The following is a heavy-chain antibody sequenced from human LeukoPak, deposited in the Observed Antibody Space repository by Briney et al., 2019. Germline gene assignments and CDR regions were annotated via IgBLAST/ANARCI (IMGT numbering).Heavy chain of an antibody. V-gene: IGHV4-59*01. Sequence: SETLSLTCTVSGGSISSYYWSWIRQPPGKGLEWIGYIYYSGSTDYNPSLKSRVTISVDTSKNQFSLKLSSVTAADTAVYYCARGAYYYDSRISYNWFDPWGQGTPVTVSS. CDR1: GGSISSYY. CDR3: ARGAYYYDSRISYNWFDP. J-gene: IGHJ5*02. D-gene: IGHD3-22*01. CDR2: IYYSGST.